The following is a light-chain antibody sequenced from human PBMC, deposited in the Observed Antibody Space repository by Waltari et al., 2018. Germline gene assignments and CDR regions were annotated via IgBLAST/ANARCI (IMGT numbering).Light chain of an antibody. V-gene: IGLV2-23*01. Sequence: QSALTQPASVSGSPGQSLTLSCTGTSSDVGGYNLVSWYQQHPVKAPKFIIYEGSKRPSGVSTRFSGSKSGNTASLTISGLQAEDEADYYCCSYAGSRTFVFGTGTKVTVL. CDR3: CSYAGSRTFV. J-gene: IGLJ1*01. CDR2: EGS. CDR1: SSDVGGYNL.